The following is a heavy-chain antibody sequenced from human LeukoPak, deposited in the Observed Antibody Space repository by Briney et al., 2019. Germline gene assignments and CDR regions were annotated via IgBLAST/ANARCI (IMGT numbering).Heavy chain of an antibody. CDR1: GGSISSYY. CDR3: AREIVGAINWFDP. V-gene: IGHV4-59*01. CDR2: IYYSGST. J-gene: IGHJ5*02. Sequence: SETLSLTCTVSGGSISSYYWSWIRQPPGKGLEWIGYIYYSGSTNYNPSLQSRVTISVDTSKNQFSLKLSSVTAADTAVYYCAREIVGAINWFDPWGQGTLVTVSS. D-gene: IGHD1-26*01.